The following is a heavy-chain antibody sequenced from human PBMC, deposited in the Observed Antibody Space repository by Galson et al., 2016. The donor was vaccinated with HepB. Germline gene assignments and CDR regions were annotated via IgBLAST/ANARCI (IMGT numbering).Heavy chain of an antibody. Sequence: SLRLSCAASGFTFRSHGMHWVRQAPGKGLEWVAVISYDASNRIYIDSVKGRFTISRDNSKNILGLQMNSLRADDTAVYYCAKASGNYPYWYFDLWGRGTLVTVSS. V-gene: IGHV3-30*18. CDR1: GFTFRSHG. D-gene: IGHD1-26*01. J-gene: IGHJ2*01. CDR3: AKASGNYPYWYFDL. CDR2: ISYDASNR.